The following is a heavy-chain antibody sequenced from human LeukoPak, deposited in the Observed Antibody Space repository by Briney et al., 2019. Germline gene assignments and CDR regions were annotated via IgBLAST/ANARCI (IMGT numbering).Heavy chain of an antibody. Sequence: PSETLSPTCAVYGGSFSGYYWSWIRQPPGKGLEWIGEINHSGSTNYNPSLKSRVTISVDTSKNQFSLKLSSVTAADTAVYYCARRGVAPYYYYYGMDVWGQGTTVTVSS. V-gene: IGHV4-34*01. CDR2: INHSGST. CDR1: GGSFSGYY. CDR3: ARRGVAPYYYYYGMDV. J-gene: IGHJ6*02. D-gene: IGHD3-3*01.